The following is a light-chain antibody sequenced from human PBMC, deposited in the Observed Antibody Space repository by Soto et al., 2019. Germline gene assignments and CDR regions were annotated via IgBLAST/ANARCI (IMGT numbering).Light chain of an antibody. CDR2: GAS. Sequence: EVVMTQSPATLSVSPGERATLSCRASQSVNANLAWYQQKPGQAPRLLIHGASNRATGIPARFSGSVFGSEFFLTISRLQSEDFAVYYCQQYNTWLWTFGQGTKVEI. CDR3: QQYNTWLWT. CDR1: QSVNAN. V-gene: IGKV3-15*01. J-gene: IGKJ1*01.